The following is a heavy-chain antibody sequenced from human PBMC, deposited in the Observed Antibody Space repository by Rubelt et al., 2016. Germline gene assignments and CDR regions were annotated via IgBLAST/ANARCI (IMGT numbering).Heavy chain of an antibody. CDR3: ERHRAKAIDDFDI. J-gene: IGHJ3*02. CDR2: IYYSGST. D-gene: IGHD3-10*01. Sequence: QLQLQESGPGLVKPSETLSLTCTVSGGSISSSSYYWGWIRQPPGKGLEWIGSIYYSGSTYYNPSLKSLVTIAVHTSQNQCALKLSSGTAADTAVYDCERHRAKAIDDFDIWGQGTMVTVSS. CDR1: GGSISSSSYY. V-gene: IGHV4-39*01.